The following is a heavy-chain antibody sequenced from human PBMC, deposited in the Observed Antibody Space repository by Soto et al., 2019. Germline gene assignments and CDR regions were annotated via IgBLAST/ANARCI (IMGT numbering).Heavy chain of an antibody. CDR2: IYAGGST. CDR1: GFTVSNNY. CDR3: ARDRGPVDY. D-gene: IGHD3-10*01. Sequence: EVHLVESGGGLVQPGGSLRLSCAASGFTVSNNYMSWVRQAPGEGPEWVSLIYAGGSTYYAASVKGRFTISRDNSKNTLYLQMNSLRVEDTAVYYCARDRGPVDYWGQGTLVTVSS. J-gene: IGHJ4*02. V-gene: IGHV3-66*01.